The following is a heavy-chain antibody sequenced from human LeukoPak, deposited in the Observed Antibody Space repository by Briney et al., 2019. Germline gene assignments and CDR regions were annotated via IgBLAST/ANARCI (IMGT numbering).Heavy chain of an antibody. CDR2: IYHSGST. V-gene: IGHV4-38-2*02. J-gene: IGHJ4*02. D-gene: IGHD3-3*01. Sequence: SETLSLTCTVSGYSISSGYYWGWIRQPPGKGLEWIGSIYHSGSTYYNPSLKSRVTISVDTSKNQFSLKLSSVTAADTAVYYCARGSTVFGNWGKGTLVTVSS. CDR1: GYSISSGYY. CDR3: ARGSTVFGN.